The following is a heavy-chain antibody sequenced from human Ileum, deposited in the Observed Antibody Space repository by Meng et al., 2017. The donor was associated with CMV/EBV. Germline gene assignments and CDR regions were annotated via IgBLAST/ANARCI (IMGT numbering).Heavy chain of an antibody. CDR3: ARDASSGAEKDY. Sequence: CAASGFTFSTYAIHWVRQAPGKLLDWVAVISYNGNNPSSSASFPIPFTISRDNSKNTLYLQMNSLRAEDTAVYYCARDASSGAEKDYWGQGTLVTVSS. D-gene: IGHD4-17*01. J-gene: IGHJ4*02. CDR1: GFTFSTYA. V-gene: IGHV3-30-3*01. CDR2: ISYNGNNP.